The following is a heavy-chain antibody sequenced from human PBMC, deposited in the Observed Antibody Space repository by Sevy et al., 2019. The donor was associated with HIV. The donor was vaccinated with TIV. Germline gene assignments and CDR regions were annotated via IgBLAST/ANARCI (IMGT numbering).Heavy chain of an antibody. CDR3: AKESGYSSSWSGDYFDY. J-gene: IGHJ4*02. CDR1: GFTFSSYG. D-gene: IGHD6-13*01. Sequence: GGSLRLSCAASGFTFSSYGMHWVRQAPGKGLEWVAVISYDGSNKYYADSMKGRFTISRDNSKNTLYLQMNSLKAEDTTVYYCAKESGYSSSWSGDYFDYWGQGTLVTVSS. V-gene: IGHV3-30*18. CDR2: ISYDGSNK.